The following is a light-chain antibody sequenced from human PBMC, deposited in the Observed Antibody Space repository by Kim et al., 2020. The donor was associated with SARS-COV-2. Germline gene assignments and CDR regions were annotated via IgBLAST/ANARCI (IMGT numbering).Light chain of an antibody. CDR3: QHYHSYSPT. CDR2: NLF. J-gene: IGKJ1*01. V-gene: IGKV1-5*03. Sequence: DIQMTQSPSTLSASVGDRVTITCRASQDINIWLAWYQQKPGKAPKLLMRNLFELESGVPTRFSGSGSGTEFTLTIYSLQPDDFATYYCQHYHSYSPTFGQGTKVDIK. CDR1: QDINIW.